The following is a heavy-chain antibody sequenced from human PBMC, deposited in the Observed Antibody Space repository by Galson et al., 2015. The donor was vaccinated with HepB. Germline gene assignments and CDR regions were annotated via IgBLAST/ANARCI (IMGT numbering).Heavy chain of an antibody. CDR2: INPSGGST. Sequence: SVKVSCKASGYTFTSYYMHWVRQAPGQGLEWMGIINPSGGSTSYAQKFQGRVTMTRDTSTSTVYMELSSLRSEDTAVYYCARDLWVPAAQYNWFDPWGQGTLVTVSS. D-gene: IGHD2-2*01. CDR1: GYTFTSYY. J-gene: IGHJ5*02. CDR3: ARDLWVPAAQYNWFDP. V-gene: IGHV1-46*01.